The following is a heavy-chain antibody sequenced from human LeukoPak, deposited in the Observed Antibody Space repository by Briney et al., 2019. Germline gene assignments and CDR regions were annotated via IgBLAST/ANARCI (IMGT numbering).Heavy chain of an antibody. CDR2: IYSGGST. CDR3: ARDHVATMFY. V-gene: IGHV3-53*01. CDR1: GFTVSSNY. D-gene: IGHD5-12*01. J-gene: IGHJ4*02. Sequence: GGSLRLSCAASGFTVSSNYMSWVRQAPGKGLEWVSVIYSGGSTYYADSVKGRFTISRDNAKNSLYLQMNSLRAEDTAVYYCARDHVATMFYWGQGTLVTVSS.